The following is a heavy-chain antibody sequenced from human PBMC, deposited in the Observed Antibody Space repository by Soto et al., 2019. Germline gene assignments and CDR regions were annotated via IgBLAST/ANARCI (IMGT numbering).Heavy chain of an antibody. CDR2: IWYDGTQK. CDR1: GFTFNTYS. CDR3: ARAGGTTVTGLWHFDS. V-gene: IGHV3-33*01. Sequence: GGSLRLSCEASGFTFNTYSMHWVRQPPGKGLEWLAAIWYDGTQKYYADSVKGRFIISRDNSKKTLYLEMNSLRAEDTAVYYCARAGGTTVTGLWHFDSWGQGTLVTVS. D-gene: IGHD4-17*01. J-gene: IGHJ4*02.